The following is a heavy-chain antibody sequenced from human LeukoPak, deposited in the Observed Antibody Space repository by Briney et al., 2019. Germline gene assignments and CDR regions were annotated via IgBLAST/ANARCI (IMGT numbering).Heavy chain of an antibody. CDR3: ARSVSYYDSSGYDY. V-gene: IGHV3-7*01. J-gene: IGHJ4*02. CDR2: IKQDGSEK. Sequence: PGGSLRLSCAASGFTFSSYWMSWVGQAPGKGLEGVANIKQDGSEKYYVDSVKGRFTISRDNAKNSLYLQMNSLRAEDTAVYYCARSVSYYDSSGYDYWGQGTLVTVSS. CDR1: GFTFSSYW. D-gene: IGHD3-22*01.